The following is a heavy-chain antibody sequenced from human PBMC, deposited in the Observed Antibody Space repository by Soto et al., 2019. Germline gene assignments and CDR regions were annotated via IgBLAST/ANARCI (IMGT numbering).Heavy chain of an antibody. J-gene: IGHJ4*02. CDR1: GYTFTSYA. D-gene: IGHD5-18*01. CDR3: ARDTAMALPDA. Sequence: QFQLVQSGTEVKKPGASVKVSCKASGYTFTSYAISWVRQAPGQGLEWMGWINPYNGNTNYAQKLQGRVTMPTDSSTSTAYMELRSLRSDDTAVYYCARDTAMALPDAWGQGTLVTVSS. V-gene: IGHV1-18*01. CDR2: INPYNGNT.